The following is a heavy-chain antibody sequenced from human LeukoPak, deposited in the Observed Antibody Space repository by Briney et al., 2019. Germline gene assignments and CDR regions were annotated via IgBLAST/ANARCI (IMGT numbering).Heavy chain of an antibody. D-gene: IGHD3-16*02. J-gene: IGHJ4*02. CDR1: GGSISCYF. CDR2: IYYSGST. V-gene: IGHV4-59*08. Sequence: PSQTLSLTFNVSGGSISCYFCRSIGQPPVTGPAAIGYIYYSGSTYYNPSLKSRVTISVDTSKNQFSLKLSSVTAADTAVYYCARGSYRLSLFYDYWGQGTLVTVSS. CDR3: ARGSYRLSLFYDY.